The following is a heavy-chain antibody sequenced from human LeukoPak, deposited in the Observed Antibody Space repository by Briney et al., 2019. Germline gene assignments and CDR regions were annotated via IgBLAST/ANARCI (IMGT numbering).Heavy chain of an antibody. Sequence: SETLSLTCTVSGYSIGSGYCWGWIRQPPGKGLEWIASIYHGGNTFYNPSLQSRVTISVQTSENQFSLKLSSVTAADTAVYYCARVLDYYVTGTYGFDYWGQGNLVTVSS. D-gene: IGHD3-10*01. V-gene: IGHV4-38-2*02. CDR1: GYSIGSGYC. J-gene: IGHJ4*02. CDR3: ARVLDYYVTGTYGFDY. CDR2: IYHGGNT.